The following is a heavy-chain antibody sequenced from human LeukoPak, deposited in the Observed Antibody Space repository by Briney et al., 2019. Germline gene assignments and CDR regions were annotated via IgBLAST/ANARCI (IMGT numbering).Heavy chain of an antibody. CDR3: AKSSGSYYGSGSSGY. V-gene: IGHV3-23*01. D-gene: IGHD3-10*01. CDR1: GFTFNKYA. Sequence: GGSLRLSCAGSGFTFNKYAMNWVRQPPGKGLEWVSSIAGTGGSTYYADSVKGRFTLSRDNSENTLYLQLNSLRAEDTAVYYCAKSSGSYYGSGSSGYWGQGTLVTVSS. CDR2: IAGTGGST. J-gene: IGHJ4*02.